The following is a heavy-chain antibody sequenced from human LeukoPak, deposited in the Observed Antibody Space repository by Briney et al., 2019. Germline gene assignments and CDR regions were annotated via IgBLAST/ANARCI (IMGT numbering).Heavy chain of an antibody. Sequence: PGGSLRLSCAASGFTFSSYGMHWVRQAPGKGLEWVAVIWYDGSNKYYADSVKGRFTISRDNPKNTLYLQMNSLRAEDTAVYYCARDDYGDYGDYWDQGTLVTVSS. CDR3: ARDDYGDYGDY. D-gene: IGHD4-17*01. J-gene: IGHJ4*02. CDR2: IWYDGSNK. CDR1: GFTFSSYG. V-gene: IGHV3-33*01.